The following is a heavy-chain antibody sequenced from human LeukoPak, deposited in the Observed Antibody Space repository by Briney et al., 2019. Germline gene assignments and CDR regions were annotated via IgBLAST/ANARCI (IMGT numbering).Heavy chain of an antibody. D-gene: IGHD3-22*01. CDR1: GFTFNTYG. V-gene: IGHV3-30*03. Sequence: PGRSLRLSCAASGFTFNTYGMHWVRQAPGKGLEWVAALSYDGSDKWYRDSVKGRFTISRDNSENTLYLQMNSLRAEDTAVYYCARDRRDYYDSSGNYYFDYWGQGTLVTVSS. J-gene: IGHJ4*02. CDR2: LSYDGSDK. CDR3: ARDRRDYYDSSGNYYFDY.